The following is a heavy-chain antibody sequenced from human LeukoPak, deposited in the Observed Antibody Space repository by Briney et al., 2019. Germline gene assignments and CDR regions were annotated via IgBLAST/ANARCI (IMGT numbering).Heavy chain of an antibody. CDR1: GGSFTDFC. D-gene: IGHD5-12*01. Sequence: SETLSLTCAVYGGSFTDFCWSWIRQPPGKGLEWIGEINPTGSTNYNPSLKSRVTISLDTSKNQVSLELNSVTAADTAVYYCARGGSGYEYNWFDPWGQGTLVTVSS. V-gene: IGHV4-34*01. J-gene: IGHJ5*02. CDR2: INPTGST. CDR3: ARGGSGYEYNWFDP.